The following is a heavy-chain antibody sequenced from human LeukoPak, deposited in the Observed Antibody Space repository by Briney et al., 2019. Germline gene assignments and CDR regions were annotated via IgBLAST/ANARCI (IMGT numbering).Heavy chain of an antibody. J-gene: IGHJ4*02. CDR1: GFTFNSYA. V-gene: IGHV3-23*01. CDR2: IFGSGGSP. D-gene: IGHD2-15*01. Sequence: GGSLRLSCAASGFTFNSYAMYWVRQAPGKGLEWISGIFGSGGSPHYADSVKGRFTISRDNSQEIVYLQLDSLRVEDTALYYCGKTTVGYSSGRYPGWPVDYWDQGALVTVSS. CDR3: GKTTVGYSSGRYPGWPVDY.